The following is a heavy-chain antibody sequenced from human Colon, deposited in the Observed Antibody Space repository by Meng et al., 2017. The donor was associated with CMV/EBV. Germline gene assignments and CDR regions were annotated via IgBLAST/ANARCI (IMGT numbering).Heavy chain of an antibody. J-gene: IGHJ4*02. V-gene: IGHV1-69*12. Sequence: QVQLEQPGAEVKKPESSVKVSCKSSKGTFTSYPISWVRQGPGQGFEWVGGIITISGTTDYAQKFQGRVTITADESTSTAYMKLSNLRSEDTAIYYCARVICGGDCYLDYWGRGTLVTVSS. CDR2: IITISGTT. CDR1: KGTFTSYP. CDR3: ARVICGGDCYLDY. D-gene: IGHD2-21*02.